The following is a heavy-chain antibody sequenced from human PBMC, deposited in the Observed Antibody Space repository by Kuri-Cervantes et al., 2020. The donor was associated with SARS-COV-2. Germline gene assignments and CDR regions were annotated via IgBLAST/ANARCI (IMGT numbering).Heavy chain of an antibody. CDR1: GFTFSSYD. CDR2: IGTAGDT. CDR3: ARAPGGSYRPDAFDI. Sequence: GGSLRLSCAACGFTFSSYDMHWVRQATGKGLEWVSAIGTAGDTYYPGSVKGQFTISRENAKNSLYLQMNSLRAGDTAVYYCARAPGGSYRPDAFDIWGQGTMVTVSS. J-gene: IGHJ3*02. D-gene: IGHD1-26*01. V-gene: IGHV3-13*03.